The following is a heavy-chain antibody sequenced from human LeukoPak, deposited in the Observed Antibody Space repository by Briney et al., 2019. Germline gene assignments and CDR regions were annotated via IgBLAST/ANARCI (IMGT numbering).Heavy chain of an antibody. D-gene: IGHD3/OR15-3a*01. J-gene: IGHJ4*02. Sequence: GASVKVSCKASGYTFTGYYMHWVRQAPGQGLEWMGWINPNSGGTNYAQKFQGRVTMTRDTSISTAYMELSRLRSEDTAVYYCARGGLFTRTGYSFDYWGQGTLVTVSS. CDR2: INPNSGGT. CDR3: ARGGLFTRTGYSFDY. CDR1: GYTFTGYY. V-gene: IGHV1-2*02.